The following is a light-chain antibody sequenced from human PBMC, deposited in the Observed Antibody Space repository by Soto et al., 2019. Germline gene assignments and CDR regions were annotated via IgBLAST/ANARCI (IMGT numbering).Light chain of an antibody. CDR1: QSVTSD. CDR2: NAT. CDR3: RERSCWLT. J-gene: IGKJ4*01. V-gene: IGKV3-11*01. Sequence: EIVLTQSPAPLSSSPGERATLSCRASQSVTSDLAWYQQKPGQAPRLLIYNATNRASGIPARFSGSGSGTDFTSTIDNLEREDFAVYYRRERSCWLTFGGGTKVEIK.